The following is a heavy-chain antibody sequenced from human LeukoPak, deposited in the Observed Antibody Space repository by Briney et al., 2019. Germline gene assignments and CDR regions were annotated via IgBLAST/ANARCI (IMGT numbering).Heavy chain of an antibody. CDR2: ISAYNGNT. J-gene: IGHJ6*03. V-gene: IGHV1-18*04. CDR1: GYTVTGYY. CDR3: ARERRAARYYYYYYMDV. Sequence: ASVKVSCKASGYTVTGYYMHWVRQAPGQGLEWMGWISAYNGNTNYAQKLQGRVTMTTDTSTSTAYMELRSLRSDDTAVYYCARERRAARYYYYYYMDVWGKGTTVTVSS. D-gene: IGHD6-6*01.